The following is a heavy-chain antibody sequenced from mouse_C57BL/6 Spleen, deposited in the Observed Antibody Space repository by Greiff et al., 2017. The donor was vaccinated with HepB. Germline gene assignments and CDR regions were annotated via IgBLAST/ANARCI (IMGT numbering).Heavy chain of an antibody. CDR1: GFSFNTYA. CDR3: VRSYYYGSSG. D-gene: IGHD1-1*01. Sequence: EVKLVESGGGLVQPKGSLKLSCAASGFSFNTYAMNWVRQAPGKGLEWVARIRSKSNNYATYYADSVKDRFTISRDDSESMLYLQMNNLKTEDTAMYYCVRSYYYGSSGWGQGTTLTVSS. CDR2: IRSKSNNYAT. V-gene: IGHV10-1*01. J-gene: IGHJ2*01.